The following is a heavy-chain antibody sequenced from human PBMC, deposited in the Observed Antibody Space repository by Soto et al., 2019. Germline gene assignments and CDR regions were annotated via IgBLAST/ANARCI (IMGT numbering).Heavy chain of an antibody. CDR2: IKQDGSEK. Sequence: GGSLRLSCAASGFTFSSYWMSWVRQAPGKGLEWVANIKQDGSEKYYVDSEKGRFTISRDNAKNSLYLQMNSLRAEDTAVYYCSRDRDYDSSGYYRYFDYWGQGTLVTVSS. CDR3: SRDRDYDSSGYYRYFDY. J-gene: IGHJ4*02. D-gene: IGHD3-22*01. CDR1: GFTFSSYW. V-gene: IGHV3-7*01.